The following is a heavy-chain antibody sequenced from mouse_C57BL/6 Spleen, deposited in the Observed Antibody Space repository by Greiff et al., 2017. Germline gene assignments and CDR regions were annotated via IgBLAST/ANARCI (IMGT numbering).Heavy chain of an antibody. D-gene: IGHD1-1*01. J-gene: IGHJ3*01. CDR1: GYTFTDYY. CDR3: ARSEYYGSRGAWFAY. V-gene: IGHV1-76*01. CDR2: IYPGSGNT. Sequence: QVQLKESGAELVRPGASVKLSCKASGYTFTDYYINWVKQRPGQGLEWIAMIYPGSGNTYYNEKFKGKATLTAEKSSSTAYMQLSSLTSEDSAVYFCARSEYYGSRGAWFAYWGQGTLVTVSA.